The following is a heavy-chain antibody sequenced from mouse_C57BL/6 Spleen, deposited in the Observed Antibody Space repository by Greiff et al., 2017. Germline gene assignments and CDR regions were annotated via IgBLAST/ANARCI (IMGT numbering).Heavy chain of an antibody. CDR1: GFSLTSYG. CDR3: ARSYGSSYDYAMDY. J-gene: IGHJ4*01. CDR2: IWSGGST. Sequence: QVQLKESGPGLVQPSQSLSITCTVSGFSLTSYGVHWVRQSPGKGLEWLGVIWSGGSTDYNAAFISRLSISKDNSKSQVFFKMNSLQADDTAIYYCARSYGSSYDYAMDYWGQGTSVTVSS. D-gene: IGHD1-1*01. V-gene: IGHV2-2*01.